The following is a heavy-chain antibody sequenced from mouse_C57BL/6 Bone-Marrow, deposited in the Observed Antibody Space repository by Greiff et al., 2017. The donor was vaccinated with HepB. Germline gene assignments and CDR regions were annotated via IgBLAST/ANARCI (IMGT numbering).Heavy chain of an antibody. D-gene: IGHD1-1*01. Sequence: EVNVVESGGDLVKPGGSLKLSCAASGFTFSSYGMSWVRQTPDKRLEWVATISSGGSYTYYPDSVKGRFTISRDNAKNTLYLQMSSLKSEDTAMYYWARRGVVDAPWYFDVWGTGTTVTVSS. J-gene: IGHJ1*03. CDR3: ARRGVVDAPWYFDV. CDR1: GFTFSSYG. CDR2: ISSGGSYT. V-gene: IGHV5-6*02.